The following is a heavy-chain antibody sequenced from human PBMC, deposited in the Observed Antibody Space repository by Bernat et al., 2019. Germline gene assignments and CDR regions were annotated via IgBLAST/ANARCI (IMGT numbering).Heavy chain of an antibody. V-gene: IGHV4-34*01. CDR3: ARVGYGSGGSCYLAEPFDY. CDR1: GGSFSGYY. D-gene: IGHD2-15*01. J-gene: IGHJ4*02. CDR2: INHSGST. Sequence: QVQLQQWGAGLLKPSETLSLTCAVYGGSFSGYYWSWIRQPPGKGLEWIGEINHSGSTNYNPSLKSRVTISVDTSKNQFSLKLSSVTAADTAVYYCARVGYGSGGSCYLAEPFDYWGQGTLVTVSS.